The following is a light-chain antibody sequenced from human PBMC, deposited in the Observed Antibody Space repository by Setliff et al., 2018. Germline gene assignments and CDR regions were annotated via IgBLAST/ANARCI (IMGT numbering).Light chain of an antibody. CDR3: SSYADSNIFL. V-gene: IGLV2-8*01. J-gene: IGLJ1*01. CDR2: DVT. CDR1: SSDVGGYDY. Sequence: QSALAQPAAVSRSPGQSFTISCTGTSSDVGGYDYVSWYQQHPGKAPQLIIYDVTKQPSGVPDRFSGSKSGNTASLTVSGLQAEDEADYYCSSYADSNIFLFGTGTKVTVL.